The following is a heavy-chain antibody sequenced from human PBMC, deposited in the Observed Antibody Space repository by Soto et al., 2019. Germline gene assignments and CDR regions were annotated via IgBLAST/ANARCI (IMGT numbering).Heavy chain of an antibody. D-gene: IGHD6-13*01. J-gene: IGHJ6*03. CDR3: ARGISSSWLPLPNYYYYMDV. CDR1: GGSFSGYY. CDR2: INHSGST. Sequence: TPSLTCAVYGGSFSGYYWSWIRQPPGKGLEWIGEINHSGSTNYNPSLKSRVTISVDTSKNQFSLKLSSVTAADTAVYYCARGISSSWLPLPNYYYYMDVWGKGTTVTVSS. V-gene: IGHV4-34*01.